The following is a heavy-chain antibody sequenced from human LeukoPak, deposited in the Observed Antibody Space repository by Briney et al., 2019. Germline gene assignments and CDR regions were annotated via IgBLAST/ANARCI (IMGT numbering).Heavy chain of an antibody. V-gene: IGHV4-4*07. Sequence: SETLCLTCSVSGGSLSSYYWSWIRQSAGKGLEWIGRIYPSGTTNYNASLKSRVPVSLDTSKNHFSLNLSSVTAADTAMYYCAREEFCNGGGCSFDSWGQGALVTVSS. CDR2: IYPSGTT. J-gene: IGHJ4*02. D-gene: IGHD2-15*01. CDR3: AREEFCNGGGCSFDS. CDR1: GGSLSSYY.